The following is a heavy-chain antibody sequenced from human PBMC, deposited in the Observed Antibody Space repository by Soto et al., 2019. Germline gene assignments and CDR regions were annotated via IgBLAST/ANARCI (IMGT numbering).Heavy chain of an antibody. D-gene: IGHD6-13*01. J-gene: IGHJ4*02. V-gene: IGHV3-23*01. CDR1: GFSFNDYA. CDR3: ARVADSRWYSNYFDY. CDR2: ISGGGTGT. Sequence: GGSLRLSCAVTGFSFNDYAMNWVRQAPGKGLEWVSSISGGGTGTYSADAVKGRFTISSDKSRNTVYLQMSSLRADDTAVYYCARVADSRWYSNYFDYWGQGILVTVSS.